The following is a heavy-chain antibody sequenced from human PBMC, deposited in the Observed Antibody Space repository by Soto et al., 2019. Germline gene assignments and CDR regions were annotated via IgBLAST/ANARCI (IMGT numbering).Heavy chain of an antibody. J-gene: IGHJ4*02. CDR2: IYHSGST. CDR3: ARMSGTYYVPDY. Sequence: QVQLQESGPRLVEASQTLSLTCTVSNASITSSGYYWSWVRQPPGKRLEWIGYIYHSGSTFYSPSLQSRLTMSVDTSKNQFPLTLRSVTAADTAVYHCARMSGTYYVPDYWGQGTLVTVSS. V-gene: IGHV4-31*03. D-gene: IGHD1-26*01. CDR1: NASITSSGYY.